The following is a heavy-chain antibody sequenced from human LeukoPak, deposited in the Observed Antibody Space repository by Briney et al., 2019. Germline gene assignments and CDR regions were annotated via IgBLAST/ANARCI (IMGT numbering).Heavy chain of an antibody. D-gene: IGHD3-10*01. CDR1: GASVTSGGFY. CDR3: ARHSGSGSLSRPFDP. J-gene: IGHJ5*02. Sequence: PSETPSLTCSVSGASVTSGGFYWGWLRQPPGKGLEWIATVYYTGSTYYNPSLKSRVTISIDTPKNQFSLNLRSVIAADTAVYYCARHSGSGSLSRPFDPWGQGTLVTVSS. V-gene: IGHV4-39*01. CDR2: VYYTGST.